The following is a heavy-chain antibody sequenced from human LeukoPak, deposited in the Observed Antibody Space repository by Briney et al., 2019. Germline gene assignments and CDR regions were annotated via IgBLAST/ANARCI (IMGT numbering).Heavy chain of an antibody. CDR3: ARLPKGVTYYYGSGSYSGGLYYYYKDV. V-gene: IGHV4-59*12. J-gene: IGHJ6*03. CDR2: TYYSGST. D-gene: IGHD3-10*01. Sequence: SETLSLTCTVSGGSISSYYWSWIRQPPGKGLAGIGYTYYSGSTNYNPSLKSRVTISVDTSKNQFSLKLSSVTAADTDVYYCARLPKGVTYYYGSGSYSGGLYYYYKDVWGKGTTVTISS. CDR1: GGSISSYY.